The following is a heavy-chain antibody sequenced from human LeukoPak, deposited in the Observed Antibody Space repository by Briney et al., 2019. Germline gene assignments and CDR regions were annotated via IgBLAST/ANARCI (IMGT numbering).Heavy chain of an antibody. V-gene: IGHV2-5*01. J-gene: IGHJ4*02. Sequence: SGPTLVKPTQTLTLTCTFSGFSLSTSGVGVGWIRQPPGKALEWLALIYWNDDKRYSPSLKSRLTITKDISKNQVVLTMTNIDPVDTATYFCAHIVGTTGTTDYWGQGTLVTVSS. D-gene: IGHD1-1*01. CDR1: GFSLSTSGVG. CDR2: IYWNDDK. CDR3: AHIVGTTGTTDY.